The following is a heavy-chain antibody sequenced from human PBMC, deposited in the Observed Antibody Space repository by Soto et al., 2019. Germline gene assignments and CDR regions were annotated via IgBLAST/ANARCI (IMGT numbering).Heavy chain of an antibody. J-gene: IGHJ4*02. CDR3: ARIRLSSSLRIDY. V-gene: IGHV4-39*01. Sequence: SETLSLTCTVSGGSISSSSYYWGWIRQPPGKGLEWIGSIYYSGSTYYNPSLKSRATISVDTSKNQFSLKLSSVTAADTAVYYCARIRLSSSLRIDYWGQGTLVTVSS. CDR1: GGSISSSSYY. D-gene: IGHD6-6*01. CDR2: IYYSGST.